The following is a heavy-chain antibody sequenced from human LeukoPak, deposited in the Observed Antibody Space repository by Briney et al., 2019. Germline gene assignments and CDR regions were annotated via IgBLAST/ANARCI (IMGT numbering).Heavy chain of an antibody. D-gene: IGHD1-26*01. CDR2: IWYDGSKK. CDR1: GFTFCNSG. Sequence: GGSLRLSCAASGFTFCNSGLQRVRRAPGKGLEWVAVIWYDGSKKYYGDSVKGRVTISRDDSKNTLYLQMNNLRGEDTAVYYFARDLGTTNYYFDQSGRGAPVTVSS. CDR3: ARDLGTTNYYFDQ. J-gene: IGHJ4*02. V-gene: IGHV3-33*01.